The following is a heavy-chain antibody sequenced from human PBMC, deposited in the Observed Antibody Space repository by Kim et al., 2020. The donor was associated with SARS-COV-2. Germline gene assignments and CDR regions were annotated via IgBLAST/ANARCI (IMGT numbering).Heavy chain of an antibody. Sequence: SETLSLTCTVSGGTISSNNYYWGWIRQPPGKGLEWIGSIYYSGSTYYNPSLKSRVTISVDTSKNQFSQKLSSVTAADTAIYYCARSYRVRPQFDYWGQGTLVTVSS. CDR1: GGTISSNNYY. D-gene: IGHD2-2*01. V-gene: IGHV4-39*01. J-gene: IGHJ4*02. CDR3: ARSYRVRPQFDY. CDR2: IYYSGST.